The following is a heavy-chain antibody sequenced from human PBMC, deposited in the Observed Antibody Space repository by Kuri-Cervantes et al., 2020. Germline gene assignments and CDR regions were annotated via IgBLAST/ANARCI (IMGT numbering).Heavy chain of an antibody. CDR1: GGSFSGYY. Sequence: GSLRLSCAVYGGSFSGYYWSWIRQPPGKGLEWIGEINHSGSTSYNPSLKSRVTISVDTSKNQFSLKLSSVTAADTAVYYCARGRDIVVVPAYGLIFDYWGQGTLVTVSS. V-gene: IGHV4-34*01. J-gene: IGHJ4*02. CDR3: ARGRDIVVVPAYGLIFDY. D-gene: IGHD2-2*01. CDR2: INHSGST.